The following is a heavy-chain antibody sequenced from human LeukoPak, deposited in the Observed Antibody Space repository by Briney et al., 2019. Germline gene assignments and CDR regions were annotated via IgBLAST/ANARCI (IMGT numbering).Heavy chain of an antibody. J-gene: IGHJ5*02. V-gene: IGHV4-4*09. CDR2: IYTSGST. Sequence: SETLSLTCTVSGGSISSYYWSWIRQPPGKGLEWIGYIYTSGSTNYNPSLKSRVTISVDTSKNQFSLKLSSVTAADTAVYYCARQVEMTTTSHWFDPWGQGTLVTVSS. D-gene: IGHD5-24*01. CDR1: GGSISSYY. CDR3: ARQVEMTTTSHWFDP.